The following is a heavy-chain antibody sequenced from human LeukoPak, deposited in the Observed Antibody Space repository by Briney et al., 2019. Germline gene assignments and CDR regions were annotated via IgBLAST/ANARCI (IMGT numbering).Heavy chain of an antibody. CDR3: ARAQWRRPDY. CDR2: IKQDGSET. D-gene: IGHD5-12*01. J-gene: IGHJ4*02. Sequence: GGSLRLSCAASGVMFSSHGMSWFRQAPGKGLEWVATIKQDGSETDYVDSVKGRFTISRDNAKNSLYLQMNSLRIEDTAVYYCARAQWRRPDYWGQGTLVTVSS. V-gene: IGHV3-7*02. CDR1: GVMFSSHG.